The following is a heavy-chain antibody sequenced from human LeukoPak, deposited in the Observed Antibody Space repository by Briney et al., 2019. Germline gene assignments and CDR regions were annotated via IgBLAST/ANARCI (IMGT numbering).Heavy chain of an antibody. Sequence: GASVKVSCKASGYTFTSYYMHWVRQAPGQGLEWMGLINPSGGSTSYAQKFQGRVTMTRDTSTSTVYMELSSLRSEDTAVYYCARDQEYDSSGYPSFDPWGQGTLVTVSS. CDR3: ARDQEYDSSGYPSFDP. D-gene: IGHD3-22*01. CDR2: INPSGGST. J-gene: IGHJ5*02. V-gene: IGHV1-46*01. CDR1: GYTFTSYY.